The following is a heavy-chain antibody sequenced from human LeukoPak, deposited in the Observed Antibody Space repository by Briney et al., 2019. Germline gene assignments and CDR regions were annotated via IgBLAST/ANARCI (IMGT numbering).Heavy chain of an antibody. D-gene: IGHD2-21*02. J-gene: IGHJ4*02. CDR3: ARGYCSGDCITLFDY. CDR1: GYMFTGYY. V-gene: IGHV1-2*02. CDR2: INPNSGGT. Sequence: GASVKVSCKASGYMFTGYYMHWVRQAPGQGLEWMGWINPNSGGTNYAQKFQGRVTMTRDTSISTAYMELSSLRSDDTAVYYCARGYCSGDCITLFDYWGQGTLVTVSS.